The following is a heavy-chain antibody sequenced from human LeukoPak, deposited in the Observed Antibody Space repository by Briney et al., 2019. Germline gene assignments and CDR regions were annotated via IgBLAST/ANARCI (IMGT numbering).Heavy chain of an antibody. CDR1: GFTFDDYA. D-gene: IGHD3-22*01. V-gene: IGHV3-9*01. J-gene: IGHJ4*02. CDR3: AKDMAGFGQYYYDSSGYYYEGSFDY. Sequence: GGSLRLSCAASGFTFDDYAMHWVRQAPGKGLEWVSGISWNSGSIDYADSVKGRFTISRDNAKNSLYLQMNSLRAEDTALYYCAKDMAGFGQYYYDSSGYYYEGSFDYWGQGTLVTVSS. CDR2: ISWNSGSI.